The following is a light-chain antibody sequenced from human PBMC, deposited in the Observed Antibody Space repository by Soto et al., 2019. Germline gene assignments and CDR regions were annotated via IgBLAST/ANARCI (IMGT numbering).Light chain of an antibody. CDR3: QQYNNWPPA. J-gene: IGKJ1*01. V-gene: IGKV3-15*01. Sequence: EIVMTQSPATLSVSPGERATLSCRASQSVSGNLAWYQQKPGQAPRLLIYGASTRATAIPARFSGSGSGTEFTLTSISLQSEDFAVYYCQQYNNWPPAFGQGTKVEIK. CDR2: GAS. CDR1: QSVSGN.